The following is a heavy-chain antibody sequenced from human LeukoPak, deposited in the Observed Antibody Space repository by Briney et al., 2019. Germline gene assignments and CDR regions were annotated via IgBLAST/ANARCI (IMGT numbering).Heavy chain of an antibody. Sequence: SVKVSCKASGGTFSSYAISWVRQAPGQGLEWMGGIIPIFGTANYAQKFQGRVTITADESTSTTYMELSSLRSEDTAVYYCARGGSLVGATTDYYYYGMDVWGQRTTVTVSS. CDR3: ARGGSLVGATTDYYYYGMDV. V-gene: IGHV1-69*13. J-gene: IGHJ6*02. CDR2: IIPIFGTA. D-gene: IGHD1-26*01. CDR1: GGTFSSYA.